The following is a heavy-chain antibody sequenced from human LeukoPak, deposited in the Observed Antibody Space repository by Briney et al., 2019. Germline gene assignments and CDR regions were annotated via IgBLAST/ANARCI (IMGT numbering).Heavy chain of an antibody. CDR2: ISSSSYI. CDR3: ARERSGSYYYFDY. Sequence: GGSLRLSCAASGFTFSSYSMNWVRQAPGKGLEWVSSISSSSYIYYADSVKGRFTISRDNAKNSLYLQMNSLRAEDTAVYYCARERSGSYYYFDYWGQGTLVTVSS. CDR1: GFTFSSYS. J-gene: IGHJ4*02. V-gene: IGHV3-21*01. D-gene: IGHD1-26*01.